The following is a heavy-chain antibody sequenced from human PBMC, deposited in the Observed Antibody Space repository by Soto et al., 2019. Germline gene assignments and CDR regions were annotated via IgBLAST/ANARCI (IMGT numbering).Heavy chain of an antibody. V-gene: IGHV3-30*18. Sequence: GGSLRLSCAASGFTFSSYGMHWVRQAPGKGLEWVAVISYDGSNKYYADSVKGRFTISRDNSKNTLYLQMNSLRAEDTAAYYCAKDGEDIVVVPAAPFYYFDYWGQGTLVTVSS. D-gene: IGHD2-2*01. J-gene: IGHJ4*02. CDR3: AKDGEDIVVVPAAPFYYFDY. CDR1: GFTFSSYG. CDR2: ISYDGSNK.